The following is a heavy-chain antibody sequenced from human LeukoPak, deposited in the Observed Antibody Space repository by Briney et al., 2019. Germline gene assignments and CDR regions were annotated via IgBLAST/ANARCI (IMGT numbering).Heavy chain of an antibody. V-gene: IGHV3-30*03. CDR3: ARGQLWQTGWFDP. CDR2: ISYDGSNT. D-gene: IGHD5-18*01. J-gene: IGHJ5*02. CDR1: GFTFSSYG. Sequence: PGGSLRLSCAASGFTFSSYGMHWVRQAPGKGLEWVALISYDGSNTNYADSVKGRFTISRDNAKNSLYLQMNSLRAEDTAVYYCARGQLWQTGWFDPWGQGTLVTVSS.